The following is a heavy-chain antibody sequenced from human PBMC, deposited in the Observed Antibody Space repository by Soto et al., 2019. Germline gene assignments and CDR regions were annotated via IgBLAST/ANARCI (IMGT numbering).Heavy chain of an antibody. CDR3: ARLSVRGYSYGYKTSFDY. D-gene: IGHD5-18*01. J-gene: IGHJ4*02. V-gene: IGHV4-39*01. CDR1: GGSISSSSYY. Sequence: QLQLQESGPGLVKPSETLSLTCTVSGGSISSSSYYWGWIRQPPGKGLEWIGSIYYSGSTYYNPSIKSRVTISVDTSKNQFSLKLSSVTAADTAVYYCARLSVRGYSYGYKTSFDYWGQGTLVTVSS. CDR2: IYYSGST.